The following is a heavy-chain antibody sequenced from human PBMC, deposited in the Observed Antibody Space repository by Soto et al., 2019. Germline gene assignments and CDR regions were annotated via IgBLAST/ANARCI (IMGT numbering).Heavy chain of an antibody. D-gene: IGHD2-21*02. CDR1: EFSLSTYS. Sequence: GGSLRLSCAASEFSLSTYSMNWVRQAPGKGLEWVSSISTRSDVYYADSVKGRFTIARDNAKNSLSLQMNSLSAEDTGVYYCAREKTAWPLAYGLEVWGQGTTVTVSS. J-gene: IGHJ6*02. CDR3: AREKTAWPLAYGLEV. CDR2: ISTRSDV. V-gene: IGHV3-21*03.